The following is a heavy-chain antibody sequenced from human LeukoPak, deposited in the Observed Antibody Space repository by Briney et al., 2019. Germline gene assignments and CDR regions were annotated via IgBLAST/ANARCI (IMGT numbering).Heavy chain of an antibody. D-gene: IGHD6-6*01. V-gene: IGHV4-39*07. J-gene: IGHJ4*02. CDR1: GGSISSSSYY. Sequence: SETLSLTCTVSGGSISSSSYYWGWIRQPPGKGLEWIGSIYYSGSTYYNPSLKSRVTISVDTSKNQFSLKLSSVTAADTAVYYCARVQQLVDHWGQGTLVTVSS. CDR2: IYYSGST. CDR3: ARVQQLVDH.